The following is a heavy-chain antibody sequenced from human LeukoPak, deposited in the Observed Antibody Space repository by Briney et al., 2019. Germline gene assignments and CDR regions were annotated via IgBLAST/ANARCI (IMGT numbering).Heavy chain of an antibody. CDR2: IYYSGST. Sequence: SETLSLTCTVSGGSISSSSYYWGWIRQPPGKGLEWIGSIYYSGSTYYNPSLKSRVTISVDTSKDQFSLKLSSVTAADTAVYYCARRIEDYYDSSGYYDYWGQGTLVTVSS. V-gene: IGHV4-39*01. J-gene: IGHJ4*02. CDR1: GGSISSSSYY. CDR3: ARRIEDYYDSSGYYDY. D-gene: IGHD3-22*01.